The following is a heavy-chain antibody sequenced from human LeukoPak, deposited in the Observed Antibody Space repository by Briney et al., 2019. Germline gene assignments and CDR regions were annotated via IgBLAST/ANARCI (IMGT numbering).Heavy chain of an antibody. CDR3: ARGKTDDYGDYVAFDV. J-gene: IGHJ3*01. CDR2: VYTSGST. V-gene: IGHV4-4*07. CDR1: NDSISSYY. Sequence: SETLSLTCTVSNDSISSYYWSWIRQPAGKGLEWIGRVYTSGSTNYHPSLKSRVTISVDMSKNQFSLRLNSVTAADAAVYYCARGKTDDYGDYVAFDVWGHGTLVTVSS. D-gene: IGHD4-17*01.